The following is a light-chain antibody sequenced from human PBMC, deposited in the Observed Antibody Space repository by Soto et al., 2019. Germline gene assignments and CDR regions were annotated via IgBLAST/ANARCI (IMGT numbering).Light chain of an antibody. J-gene: IGKJ1*01. CDR2: DAS. CDR1: QSISSW. Sequence: DIQMTQSAATLSASFGDRVTITCRASQSISSWLAWYQQKPVKAPKLLIYDASSLESGVPSRFSGSGSGTEFNLTISSLQTDDFATYYCQQYNSYAWTFGQGTKVDIK. V-gene: IGKV1-5*01. CDR3: QQYNSYAWT.